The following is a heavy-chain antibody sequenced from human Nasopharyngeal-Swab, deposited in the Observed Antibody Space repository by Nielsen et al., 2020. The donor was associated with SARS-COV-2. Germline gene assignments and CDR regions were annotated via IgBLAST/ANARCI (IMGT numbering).Heavy chain of an antibody. CDR2: IGTAGDT. Sequence: LKISCAASGFTFSSYDMHWVRQATGKGLEWVSAIGTAGDTYYPGSVKGRFTISRENAKNSLYLQMNSLRAGDTAVYYCARGYDSSGYLRPIDAFDIWGQGTMVTVSS. V-gene: IGHV3-13*04. D-gene: IGHD3-22*01. CDR1: GFTFSSYD. J-gene: IGHJ3*02. CDR3: ARGYDSSGYLRPIDAFDI.